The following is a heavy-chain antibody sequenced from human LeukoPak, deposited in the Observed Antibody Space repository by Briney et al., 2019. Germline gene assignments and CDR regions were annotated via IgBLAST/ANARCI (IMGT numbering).Heavy chain of an antibody. Sequence: SEILSLTCTVSGGSISSYFWSWVRQPPGKGLEWIGYIYYSGSTNYNPSLKSRVTISVDTSKNQFSLKLASVTTADTAVYYCARDRWLGYWGQGTLVTVSS. D-gene: IGHD5-12*01. CDR2: IYYSGST. CDR1: GGSISSYF. J-gene: IGHJ4*02. CDR3: ARDRWLGY. V-gene: IGHV4-59*01.